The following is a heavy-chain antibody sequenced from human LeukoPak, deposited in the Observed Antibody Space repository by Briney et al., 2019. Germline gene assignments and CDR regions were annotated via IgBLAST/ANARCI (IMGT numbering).Heavy chain of an antibody. CDR3: ARTRPYGDYVSYYYYGMDV. CDR2: ISYDVSNK. J-gene: IGHJ6*02. CDR1: GFTFSSYA. V-gene: IGHV3-30-3*01. Sequence: GRSLRLSCAASGFTFSSYAMYWVRQAPGKGLEWVAVISYDVSNKYYADSVKGRFTISRDNSKNTLYLQMNSLRPEDTAVYYCARTRPYGDYVSYYYYGMDVWGQGTTVTVSS. D-gene: IGHD4-17*01.